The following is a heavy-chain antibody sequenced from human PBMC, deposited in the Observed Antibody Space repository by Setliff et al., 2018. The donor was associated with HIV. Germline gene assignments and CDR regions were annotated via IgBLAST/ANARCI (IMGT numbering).Heavy chain of an antibody. CDR2: IYWDDDK. D-gene: IGHD3-10*01. V-gene: IGHV2-5*02. Sequence: SGPTLVNPTQTLTLTCTFSGFSLSTRGVGVGWIRQPPGKALEWLALIYWDDDKRYSPSLKNRLTITKDTSKNQVVLTMTNMDPVDTATYYCALELGSGNFDYWGQGTLVTVSS. CDR1: GFSLSTRGVG. J-gene: IGHJ4*02. CDR3: ALELGSGNFDY.